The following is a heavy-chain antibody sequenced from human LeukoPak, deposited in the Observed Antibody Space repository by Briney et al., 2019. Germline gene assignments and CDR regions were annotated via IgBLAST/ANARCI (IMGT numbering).Heavy chain of an antibody. D-gene: IGHD6-13*01. J-gene: IGHJ4*02. CDR3: TTEGIEYSSSWYNPPDY. Sequence: PGGSLRLSCAASGFTFSTYTMNWVRQAPGKGLEWVGRIKSKTDGGTTDYAAPVKGRFTISRDDSKNTLYLQMNSLKTEDTAVYYCTTEGIEYSSSWYNPPDYWGQGTLVTVSS. V-gene: IGHV3-15*01. CDR2: IKSKTDGGTT. CDR1: GFTFSTYT.